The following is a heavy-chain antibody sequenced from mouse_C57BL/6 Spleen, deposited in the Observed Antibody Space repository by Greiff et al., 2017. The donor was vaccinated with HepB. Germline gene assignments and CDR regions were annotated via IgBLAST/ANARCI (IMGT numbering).Heavy chain of an antibody. Sequence: EVKLEESGEGLVKPGGSLKLSCAASGFTFSSYAMSWVRQTPEKRLEWVAYISSGGDYIYYADTVKGRFTISRDNARNTLYLQMSSLKSEDTAMYYCTRDHDYYFDYWGQGTTLTVSS. CDR1: GFTFSSYA. CDR3: TRDHDYYFDY. CDR2: ISSGGDYI. J-gene: IGHJ2*01. V-gene: IGHV5-9-1*02. D-gene: IGHD2-12*01.